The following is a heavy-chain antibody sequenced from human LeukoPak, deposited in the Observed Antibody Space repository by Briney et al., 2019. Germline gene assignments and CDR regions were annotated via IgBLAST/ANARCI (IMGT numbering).Heavy chain of an antibody. CDR1: GFTFSDYY. CDR2: ISSSSYT. V-gene: IGHV3-11*06. J-gene: IGHJ4*02. CDR3: ARSPYGDYVDY. Sequence: GGSLRLSCAASGFTFSDYYMSWIRQAPGKGLEWVSYISSSSYTNYADSVKGQFTVSRDNAKNSLYLQMNSLRAEDTAVYYCARSPYGDYVDYWGQGTLVTVSS. D-gene: IGHD4-17*01.